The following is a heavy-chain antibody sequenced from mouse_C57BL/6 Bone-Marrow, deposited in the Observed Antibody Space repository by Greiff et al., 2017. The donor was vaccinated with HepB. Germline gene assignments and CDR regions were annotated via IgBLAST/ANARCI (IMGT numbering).Heavy chain of an antibody. D-gene: IGHD2-5*01. CDR2: ISYDGSN. CDR1: GYSITSGYY. Sequence: EVQLQESGPGLVKPSQSLSLTCSVTGYSITSGYYWNWIRQFPGNNLEWMGYISYDGSNNYNPSLKNRISITRDTSKNQFFLKLNSVTTEDTATYYCARVKGDSNYYYFDYWGQGTTLTVSS. V-gene: IGHV3-6*01. CDR3: ARVKGDSNYYYFDY. J-gene: IGHJ2*01.